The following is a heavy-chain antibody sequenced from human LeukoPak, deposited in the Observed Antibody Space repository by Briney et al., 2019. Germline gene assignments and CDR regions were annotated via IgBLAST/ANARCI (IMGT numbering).Heavy chain of an antibody. CDR2: ISSSSSTI. CDR3: AGTSTGTTVDY. V-gene: IGHV3-48*01. Sequence: GGSLRLFCAASGFTFSSYSMSWVRQAPGKGVEWVSYISSSSSTIYYTDSVKGRFTISRDNAKNSLYLQMNSLRAEDTAVYYCAGTSTGTTVDYWGQGILVTVSS. J-gene: IGHJ4*02. CDR1: GFTFSSYS. D-gene: IGHD1-7*01.